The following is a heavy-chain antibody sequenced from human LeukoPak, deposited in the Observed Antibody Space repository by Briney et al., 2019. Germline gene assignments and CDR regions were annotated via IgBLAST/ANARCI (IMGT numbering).Heavy chain of an antibody. CDR1: GFTFSSYS. Sequence: GSLRLSCAASGFTFSSYSMNWVRQPPGKGLEWIGEINHSGSTNYNPSLKSRVTISVDTTKNQFSLKLSSVTAADTAVYYCARLRFGRKGDVWGKGTTVTISS. J-gene: IGHJ6*04. D-gene: IGHD3-16*01. CDR3: ARLRFGRKGDV. CDR2: INHSGST. V-gene: IGHV4-34*01.